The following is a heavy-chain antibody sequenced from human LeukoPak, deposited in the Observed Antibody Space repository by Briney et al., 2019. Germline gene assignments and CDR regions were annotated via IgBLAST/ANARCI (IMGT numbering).Heavy chain of an antibody. J-gene: IGHJ6*03. D-gene: IGHD2-21*02. CDR2: INHSGST. Sequence: PSETLSLTCAVYGGSFSGYYWGWIRQPPGKGLEWIGEINHSGSTNYNPSLKSRVTISVDTSKNQFSLKLSSVTAADTAVYYCARGSHQPLLKYYYYYMDVWGKGTTVTVSS. V-gene: IGHV4-34*01. CDR3: ARGSHQPLLKYYYYYMDV. CDR1: GGSFSGYY.